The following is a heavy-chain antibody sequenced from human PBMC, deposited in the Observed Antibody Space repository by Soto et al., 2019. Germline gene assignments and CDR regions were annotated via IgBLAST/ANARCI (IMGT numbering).Heavy chain of an antibody. CDR2: ISGGGGST. CDR3: AKVGYYDSSGHNWFDP. J-gene: IGHJ5*02. CDR1: GFTFSNYV. V-gene: IGHV3-23*01. Sequence: EVQLLESGGGLVQRGGSPRLSCAASGFTFSNYVMSWVRQAPGKGLEWVSTISGGGGSTHYADSVKGRFTISRDNSKNTLYLQLNSLRAEDTAVYYCAKVGYYDSSGHNWFDPWGQGTLVTVSS. D-gene: IGHD3-22*01.